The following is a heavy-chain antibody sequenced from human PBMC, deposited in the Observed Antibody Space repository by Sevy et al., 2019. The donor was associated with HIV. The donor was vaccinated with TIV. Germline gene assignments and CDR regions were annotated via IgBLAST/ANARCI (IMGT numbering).Heavy chain of an antibody. Sequence: GGSLRLSCAASGFTFAKYSMSWVRQAPGKGLEWVSTFSFGCGIINYADSVKGRFTISRDDSKNTLFLQMNSLIAEDTATYFCAREGCTQPHDYWGQGTLVTVSS. V-gene: IGHV3-23*01. CDR3: AREGCTQPHDY. CDR1: GFTFAKYS. D-gene: IGHD2-8*01. CDR2: FSFGCGII. J-gene: IGHJ4*02.